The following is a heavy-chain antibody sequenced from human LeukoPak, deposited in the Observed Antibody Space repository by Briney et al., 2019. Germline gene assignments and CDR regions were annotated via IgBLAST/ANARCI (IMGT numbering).Heavy chain of an antibody. CDR2: ISYSGRT. CDR3: ARDVRCSGCHGSDY. J-gene: IGHJ4*02. D-gene: IGHD6-19*01. Sequence: PSETLSLTCTVSGGSISSYYWSWIRQPPGKGLEWIGYISYSGRTNYNPSLKSRVTISVDTSKNQFSLRLSSVTAADTAVYYCARDVRCSGCHGSDYWGQGTLVTVSS. CDR1: GGSISSYY. V-gene: IGHV4-59*01.